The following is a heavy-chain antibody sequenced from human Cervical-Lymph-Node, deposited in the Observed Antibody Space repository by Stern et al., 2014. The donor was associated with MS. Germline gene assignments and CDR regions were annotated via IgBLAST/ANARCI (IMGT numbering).Heavy chain of an antibody. V-gene: IGHV5-51*03. Sequence: VQLVESGAEVKKPGDSLKISCKGSGYSFSSYWIGWVRQMPGKGLEWMGIIYPGDSETRYSPSFQGQVTIAADKSISTAYLQWRSLKASDTAMYYCAREIAEGGFNWYDSWGQGTLVTVSS. CDR1: GYSFSSYW. CDR3: AREIAEGGFNWYDS. CDR2: IYPGDSET. D-gene: IGHD6-13*01. J-gene: IGHJ5*01.